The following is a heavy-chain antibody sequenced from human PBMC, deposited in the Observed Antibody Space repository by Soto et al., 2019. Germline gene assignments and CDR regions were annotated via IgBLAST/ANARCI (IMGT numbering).Heavy chain of an antibody. CDR2: IIPIFGTA. Sequence: SVEVSFKXSGCTFSSYAISWVRQAPGQGLEWMGGIIPIFGTANYAQKFQGRVTITADESTSTAYMELSSLRSEHTAVYYCARVVRGYFQHWGQGTLVTVSS. CDR1: GCTFSSYA. V-gene: IGHV1-69*13. D-gene: IGHD3-10*01. CDR3: ARVVRGYFQH. J-gene: IGHJ1*01.